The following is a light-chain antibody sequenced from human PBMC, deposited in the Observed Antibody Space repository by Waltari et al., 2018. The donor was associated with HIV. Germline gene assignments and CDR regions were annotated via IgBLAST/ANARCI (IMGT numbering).Light chain of an antibody. V-gene: IGLV1-44*01. CDR1: SSNIGTNT. J-gene: IGLJ3*02. CDR2: SNN. Sequence: QSVLTQPPSVSGTPGQRVTISCSGSSSNIGTNTVHWYQHLPGSAPKLLIYSNNQRPSGVPDRFSASKSGTSASLAISGLRSEDEAEYYCAAWDENLNGLFGGGTKLTVL. CDR3: AAWDENLNGL.